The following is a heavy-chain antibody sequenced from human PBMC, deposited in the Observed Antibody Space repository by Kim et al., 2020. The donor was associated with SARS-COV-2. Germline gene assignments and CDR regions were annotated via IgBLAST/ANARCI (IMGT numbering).Heavy chain of an antibody. J-gene: IGHJ5*02. V-gene: IGHV3-23*01. D-gene: IGHD1-1*01. Sequence: ADALKGRLTISRDNSKNTLYLQMSGLRTADTAVYYCAKGWPGRLECSWLDPWGEGTLVTVS. CDR3: AKGWPGRLECSWLDP.